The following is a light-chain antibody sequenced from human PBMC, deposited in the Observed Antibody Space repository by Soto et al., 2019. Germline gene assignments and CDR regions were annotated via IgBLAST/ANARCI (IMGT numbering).Light chain of an antibody. CDR2: AAS. Sequence: DIQMTQSPSSLYVSVGDRVTITCRASQSIGGFLNWYQQKLGKAPKLLIYAASSLQSGVPSRFSGSGAGTDLTLTISSLQPEDFATYYCQQSYSTPLTFGGGTKVEI. CDR3: QQSYSTPLT. J-gene: IGKJ4*01. CDR1: QSIGGF. V-gene: IGKV1-39*01.